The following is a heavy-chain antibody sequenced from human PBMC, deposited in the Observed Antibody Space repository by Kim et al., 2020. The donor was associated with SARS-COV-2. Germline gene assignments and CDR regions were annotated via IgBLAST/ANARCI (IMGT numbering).Heavy chain of an antibody. Sequence: QKLQGRVNMTRDTSTSTVYLELRSLRSEDTAVYYCARGVSYSRSWYSEFDYWGQGTLVTVSS. V-gene: IGHV1-46*04. CDR3: ARGVSYSRSWYSEFDY. D-gene: IGHD6-13*01. J-gene: IGHJ4*02.